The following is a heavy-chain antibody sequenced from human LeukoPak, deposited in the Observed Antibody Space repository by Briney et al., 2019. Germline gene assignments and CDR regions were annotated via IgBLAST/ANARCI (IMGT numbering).Heavy chain of an antibody. D-gene: IGHD1-1*01. V-gene: IGHV3-15*01. CDR3: TTVQRGGGSFDY. J-gene: IGHJ4*02. CDR2: IKSKIDGGTT. CDR1: GVAFSNAW. Sequence: GGSLRLSCAASGVAFSNAWMTWVRQAPGRGLEWVGRIKSKIDGGTTDYAAPVKGRFTISRDDSKNTPYLQMNSLKTEDTAVYYCTTVQRGGGSFDYWGQGTLVTVSS.